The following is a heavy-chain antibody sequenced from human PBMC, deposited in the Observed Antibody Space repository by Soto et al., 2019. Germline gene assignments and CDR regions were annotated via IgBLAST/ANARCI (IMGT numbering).Heavy chain of an antibody. J-gene: IGHJ6*02. CDR2: ISGSGGST. V-gene: IGHV3-23*01. Sequence: GGSMRLSCAASGVTFSSYAMSWVRQAPGKGLEWVSAISGSGGSTYYADSVKGRFTISRDNSKNTLYLQMNSLRAEDTAVYYCAKSVYDFWGGYFTILYYYYGMDVWGQGTTVTVSS. D-gene: IGHD3-3*01. CDR3: AKSVYDFWGGYFTILYYYYGMDV. CDR1: GVTFSSYA.